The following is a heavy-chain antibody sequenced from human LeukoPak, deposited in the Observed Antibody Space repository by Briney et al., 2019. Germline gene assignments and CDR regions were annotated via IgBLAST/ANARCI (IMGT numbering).Heavy chain of an antibody. CDR2: IYHSGST. Sequence: PSETLSLTCAVSGYSISSGYYWGWIRQPPGKGLEWIGSIYHSGSTYYNPSLKSRVTISVDTSKNQFSLKLSSVTAADTAVYYCAGVVGSSSPTYFDYWGQGTLVTVSS. D-gene: IGHD6-13*01. V-gene: IGHV4-38-2*01. CDR1: GYSISSGYY. J-gene: IGHJ4*02. CDR3: AGVVGSSSPTYFDY.